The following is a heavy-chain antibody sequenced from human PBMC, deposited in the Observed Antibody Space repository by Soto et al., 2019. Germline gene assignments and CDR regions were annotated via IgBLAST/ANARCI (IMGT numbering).Heavy chain of an antibody. J-gene: IGHJ4*02. Sequence: SETLSLTCTVSGGSVSSGSYYWSWIRQPPGKGLEWIGYIYYSGSTNYNPSLKSRVTISVDTSKNQFSLKLSSVTAADTAVYYCARYYYDSSGYYYDGSTSDYFDDWGQGTLVTVSS. CDR3: ARYYYDSSGYYYDGSTSDYFDD. CDR2: IYYSGST. CDR1: GGSVSSGSYY. D-gene: IGHD3-22*01. V-gene: IGHV4-61*01.